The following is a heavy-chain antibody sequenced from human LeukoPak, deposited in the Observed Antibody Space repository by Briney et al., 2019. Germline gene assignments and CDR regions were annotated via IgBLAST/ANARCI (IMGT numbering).Heavy chain of an antibody. V-gene: IGHV1-2*02. CDR2: INPNSGGT. J-gene: IGHJ6*03. Sequence: ASVKVSCKASGYTFTGYYMHWVRQAPGQGLEWMGWINPNSGGTNYAQKFQGRVTMTRDTSISTAYMELSRLRSDDTAVYYCARDATNVLRYFDWLSPYNYYYYYYMDVWGQGTLVTVSS. D-gene: IGHD3-9*01. CDR1: GYTFTGYY. CDR3: ARDATNVLRYFDWLSPYNYYYYYYMDV.